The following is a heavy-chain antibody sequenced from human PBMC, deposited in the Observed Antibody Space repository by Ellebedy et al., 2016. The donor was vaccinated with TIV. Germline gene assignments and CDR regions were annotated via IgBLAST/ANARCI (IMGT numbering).Heavy chain of an antibody. CDR3: TRDVAPVGQVTIDY. CDR1: GFTFSGSW. Sequence: GESLKISCAASGFTFSGSWMTWVRQAPGKGLEWVANINHDGSDKYYVDSVKGRFTISRDNAKNSLYLQMNSLRAEDTAMYYCTRDVAPVGQVTIDYWGQGTLVTVSS. J-gene: IGHJ4*02. D-gene: IGHD2-2*01. V-gene: IGHV3-7*03. CDR2: INHDGSDK.